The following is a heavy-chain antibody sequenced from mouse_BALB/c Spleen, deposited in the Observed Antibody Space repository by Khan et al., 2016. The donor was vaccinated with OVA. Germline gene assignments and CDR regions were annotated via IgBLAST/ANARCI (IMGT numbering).Heavy chain of an antibody. Sequence: QVQLKQSGPGLVAPSQTLSISCTVSGFSISNYGVHWVRQPPGKGLEWLGVIWAGGSKNHNSALMSRLSITKDNSKNQDFLKMNSLQTDDTAIYYCARAFYNGAWFAYWGQGTLVTVSA. D-gene: IGHD1-3*01. V-gene: IGHV2-9*02. CDR1: GFSISNYG. CDR2: IWAGGSK. J-gene: IGHJ3*01. CDR3: ARAFYNGAWFAY.